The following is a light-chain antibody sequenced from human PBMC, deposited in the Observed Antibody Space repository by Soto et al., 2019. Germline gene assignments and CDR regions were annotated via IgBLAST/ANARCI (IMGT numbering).Light chain of an antibody. J-gene: IGKJ1*01. CDR3: QQYNGYRWT. CDR2: KAS. Sequence: DIQMTQSPSTLSASVGDRVTITCRASQRISSWLAWYQQQPGKAPKLLIYKASSLESGVPSRFSGSGSGTEFTLTISSLQTDDFATYYCQQYNGYRWTFGQGTKVEIK. CDR1: QRISSW. V-gene: IGKV1-5*03.